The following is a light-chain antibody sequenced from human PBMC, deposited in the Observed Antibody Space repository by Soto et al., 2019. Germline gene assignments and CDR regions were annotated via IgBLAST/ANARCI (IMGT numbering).Light chain of an antibody. CDR1: SSTIGAGYD. CDR2: GSS. V-gene: IGLV1-40*01. CDR3: QSHDISLSASWV. J-gene: IGLJ1*01. Sequence: QSVLTQPPSVSGAPGQRVTISCTGSSSTIGAGYDVHWYQQLPGTAPKLLIYGSSNRPSGVPDRFSGSKSGTSASLAISGLQAEDEADYYCQSHDISLSASWVFGTGTKVTVL.